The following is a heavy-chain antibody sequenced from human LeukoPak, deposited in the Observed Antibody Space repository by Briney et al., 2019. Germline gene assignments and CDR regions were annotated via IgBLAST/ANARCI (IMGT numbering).Heavy chain of an antibody. CDR3: ARLTPYPGVWASDY. CDR2: IYYSGST. Sequence: SQTLSLTCTVSGGSISSGGYYWSWIRQHPGKGLEWIGYIYYSGSTYYNPSLKSRVTISVDTSKNQFSLELTSVTAADTAVYYCARLTPYPGVWASDYWGQGTLVTASS. CDR1: GGSISSGGYY. V-gene: IGHV4-31*03. D-gene: IGHD3-16*01. J-gene: IGHJ4*02.